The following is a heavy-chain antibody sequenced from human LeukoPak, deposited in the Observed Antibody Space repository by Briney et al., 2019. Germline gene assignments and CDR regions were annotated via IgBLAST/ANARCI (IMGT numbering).Heavy chain of an antibody. D-gene: IGHD2/OR15-2a*01. CDR1: GGSISGGGYY. V-gene: IGHV4-31*03. CDR2: IFYSGTT. J-gene: IGHJ3*02. CDR3: GKYYDAFDI. Sequence: NPSETLSLTCTVSGGSISGGGYYWSWIRQHPGKGLEWIGYIFYSGTTYYNPSLKSRVTMSVDTSKNQFSLTLSSVTDADTAVYYCGKYYDAFDIWGQGTMVTVSS.